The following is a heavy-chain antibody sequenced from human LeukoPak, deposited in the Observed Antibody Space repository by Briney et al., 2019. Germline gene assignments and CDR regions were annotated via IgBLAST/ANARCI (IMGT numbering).Heavy chain of an antibody. J-gene: IGHJ4*02. V-gene: IGHV3-30*04. D-gene: IGHD6-13*01. CDR2: ISYDGSNK. CDR1: GFTFSSYA. CDR3: ARVSAAGANDY. Sequence: GGSLRLSCAASGFTFSSYAMHWVRQAPGEGLEWVAVISYDGSNKYYADSVKGRFTISRDNSKNTLYLQMNSLRAEDTAVYYCARVSAAGANDYWGQGTLVTVSS.